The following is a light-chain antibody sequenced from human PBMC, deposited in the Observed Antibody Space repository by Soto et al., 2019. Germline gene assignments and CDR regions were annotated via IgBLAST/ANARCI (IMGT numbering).Light chain of an antibody. J-gene: IGKJ1*01. CDR1: QSISGW. Sequence: IHLIQYPFTPSATVGDRVTNPLPACQSISGWLAWYQQKPGKPPKLLIYDASSLEGGVPSRFSGSGSGTEFTLTISSLEPDDFATYYCQQYTTSSPTFGQGTKV. CDR3: QQYTTSSPT. CDR2: DAS. V-gene: IGKV1-5*01.